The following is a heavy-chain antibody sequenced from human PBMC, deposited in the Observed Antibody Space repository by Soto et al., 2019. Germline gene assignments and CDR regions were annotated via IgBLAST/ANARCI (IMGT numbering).Heavy chain of an antibody. J-gene: IGHJ6*03. D-gene: IGHD4-17*01. CDR3: ARARPHGDYGNYYYYMDV. Sequence: GASVKVSCKASGYTFTSYGISWVRQAPGQGLEWMGWISAYNGNTNYAQKLQGRVTMTTDTSTSTAYMELRSLRSDDTAVYYCARARPHGDYGNYYYYMDVWGKGTTVTVSS. CDR1: GYTFTSYG. V-gene: IGHV1-18*01. CDR2: ISAYNGNT.